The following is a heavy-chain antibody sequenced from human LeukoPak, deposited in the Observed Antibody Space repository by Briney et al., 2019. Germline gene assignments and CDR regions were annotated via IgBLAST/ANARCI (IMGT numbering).Heavy chain of an antibody. D-gene: IGHD7-27*01. J-gene: IGHJ4*02. CDR1: GFTFSTYT. CDR2: IGSSGGGI. Sequence: GGSLRLSCAASGFTFSTYTMYWVRHPPGKRLEWVSIIGSSGGGIHYADSVKGRFTVSRDNSKNALYLQMNSLRVEDTAVYYCAIDPNWGTHSWGQGVLVTVSS. CDR3: AIDPNWGTHS. V-gene: IGHV3-23*01.